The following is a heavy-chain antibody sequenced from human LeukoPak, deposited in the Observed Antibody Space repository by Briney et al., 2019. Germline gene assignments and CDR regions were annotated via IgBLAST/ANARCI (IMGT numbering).Heavy chain of an antibody. V-gene: IGHV4-61*02. J-gene: IGHJ4*02. CDR3: ARDASWSGYYNSGLDY. CDR2: IYTSGST. D-gene: IGHD3-3*01. CDR1: GGSISSGSYY. Sequence: SQTLSLTCTVSGGSISSGSYYWSWIRQPAGKGLEWIGRIYTSGSTNYNPSLKSRVTISADTSKNQFSLKLSSVTAADTAVYYCARDASWSGYYNSGLDYWGQGTLVTVSS.